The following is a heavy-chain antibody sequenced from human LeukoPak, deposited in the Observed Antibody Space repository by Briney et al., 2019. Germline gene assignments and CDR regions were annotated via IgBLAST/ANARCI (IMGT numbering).Heavy chain of an antibody. V-gene: IGHV3-9*01. Sequence: GGSLRLSCAASGFTFDDYAMHWVRQAPGKGLEWVSGISWNSGSIGYADSVKGRFTISRDNAKNSLYLQMNSLRAEDTALYYCAKALLPGYYDFWSGYYGFDYWGQGTLVTVSS. CDR1: GFTFDDYA. CDR2: ISWNSGSI. CDR3: AKALLPGYYDFWSGYYGFDY. D-gene: IGHD3-3*01. J-gene: IGHJ4*02.